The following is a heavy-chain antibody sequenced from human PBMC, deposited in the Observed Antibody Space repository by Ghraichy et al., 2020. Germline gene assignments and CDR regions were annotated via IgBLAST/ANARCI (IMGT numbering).Heavy chain of an antibody. CDR2: ISGSGGST. V-gene: IGHV3-23*01. J-gene: IGHJ2*01. D-gene: IGHD6-19*01. Sequence: LSLTCAASGFTFSSYAMSWVRQAPGKGLEWVSAISGSGGSTYYADSVKGRFTISRDDSKNTLYLQMNSLRAEDTAVYYCAKSEGRKQWLPKGYFDLWGRGTLVTVSS. CDR1: GFTFSSYA. CDR3: AKSEGRKQWLPKGYFDL.